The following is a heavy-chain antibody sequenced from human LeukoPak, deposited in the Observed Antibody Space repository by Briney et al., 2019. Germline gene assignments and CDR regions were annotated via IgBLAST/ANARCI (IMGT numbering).Heavy chain of an antibody. Sequence: PQTLSLTCAVSGDSVSSGGSSWSWIRQPPGKGLEWIGYIYHSGSTYYNPSLKSRVTISVDKSKNQFSLKLSSVTAADTAVYYCARVIAVAGPFDYWGQGTLVTVSS. V-gene: IGHV4-30-2*01. J-gene: IGHJ4*02. CDR2: IYHSGST. D-gene: IGHD6-19*01. CDR3: ARVIAVAGPFDY. CDR1: GDSVSSGGSS.